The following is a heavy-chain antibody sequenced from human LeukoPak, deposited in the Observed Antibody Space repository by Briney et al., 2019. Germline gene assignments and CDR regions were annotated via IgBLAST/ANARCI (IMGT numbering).Heavy chain of an antibody. CDR3: ARGEEQWLIFDY. V-gene: IGHV4-39*07. CDR2: GYYSGST. D-gene: IGHD6-19*01. CDR1: GDSISSSNYY. J-gene: IGHJ4*02. Sequence: PSETLSLTCTVSGDSISSSNYYWGWIRQPPGKGLEWIGSGYYSGSTYYNPSLKSRVTISVDTSKNQFSLKLSSVTAADTAVYYCARGEEQWLIFDYWGQGTLVTVSS.